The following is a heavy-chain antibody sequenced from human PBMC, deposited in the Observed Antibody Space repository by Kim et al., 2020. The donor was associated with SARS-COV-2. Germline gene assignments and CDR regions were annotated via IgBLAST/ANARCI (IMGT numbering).Heavy chain of an antibody. D-gene: IGHD2-2*01. J-gene: IGHJ6*02. Sequence: GGSLRLSCTASGFTFGDYAMSWFRQAPGKGLEWVGFIRSKAYGGTTEYAASVKGRFTISRDDSKSIAYLQMNSLKTEDTAVYYCTRDKGYCSSTSCRGMDVWGQGTTVTVSS. CDR3: TRDKGYCSSTSCRGMDV. V-gene: IGHV3-49*03. CDR1: GFTFGDYA. CDR2: IRSKAYGGTT.